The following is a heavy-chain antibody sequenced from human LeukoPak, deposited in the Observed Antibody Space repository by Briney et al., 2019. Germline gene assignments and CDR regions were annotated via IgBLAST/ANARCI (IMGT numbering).Heavy chain of an antibody. D-gene: IGHD3-10*01. CDR2: IYTSGST. CDR3: ARDGGSGSYYIHYFDY. V-gene: IGHV4-4*07. Sequence: SETLSLTCTVSGGSISSYYWSWIRQPAGKGLEWIGRIYTSGSTNYNPSLKSRVTMSVDTSKNQFSLKLSSMTAADTAVYYCARDGGSGSYYIHYFDYWGQGTLVTVSS. J-gene: IGHJ4*02. CDR1: GGSISSYY.